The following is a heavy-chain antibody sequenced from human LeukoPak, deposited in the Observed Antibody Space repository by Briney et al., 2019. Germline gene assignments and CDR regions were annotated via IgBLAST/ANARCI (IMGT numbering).Heavy chain of an antibody. CDR3: ARVPSIRLVTPGRYYGMDV. J-gene: IGHJ6*02. CDR2: MNPNSGNT. V-gene: IGHV1-8*01. Sequence: VASVKVSCTASGYTFTSYDINWVRQATGQGLEWMGWMNPNSGNTGYAQKFQGRVTMTRNTSISTAYMELSSLRSEDTAVYYCARVPSIRLVTPGRYYGMDVWGQGTTVTVSS. D-gene: IGHD2-21*02. CDR1: GYTFTSYD.